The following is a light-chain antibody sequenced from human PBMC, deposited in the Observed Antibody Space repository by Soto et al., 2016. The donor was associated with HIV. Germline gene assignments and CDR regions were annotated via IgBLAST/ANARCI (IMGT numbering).Light chain of an antibody. V-gene: IGKV1-9*01. J-gene: IGKJ4*01. Sequence: IQLTQSPSFLSASVGDRVTITCRASQGISSYLAWYQQKPGKAPKLLIYAASSLQSGVPSRFSGSGSGTEFTPTISSLQPEDFATYYCQQLNSYLALTFGGGTKVEDQT. CDR2: AAS. CDR3: QQLNSYLALT. CDR1: QGISSY.